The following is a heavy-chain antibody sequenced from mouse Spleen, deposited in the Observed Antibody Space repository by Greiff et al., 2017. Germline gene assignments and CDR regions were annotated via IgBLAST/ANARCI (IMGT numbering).Heavy chain of an antibody. J-gene: IGHJ3*01. D-gene: IGHD4-1*01. Sequence: QVQLQQSGAELARPGASVKLSCKASGYTFTSYGISWVKQRTGQGLEWIGEIYPRSGNTYYNEKFKGKATLTVDQSSSTAYMQLNSLTSEDSAVYYCARSLLGFWFAYWGQGTLVTVSA. CDR2: IYPRSGNT. V-gene: IGHV1-81*01. CDR3: ARSLLGFWFAY. CDR1: GYTFTSYG.